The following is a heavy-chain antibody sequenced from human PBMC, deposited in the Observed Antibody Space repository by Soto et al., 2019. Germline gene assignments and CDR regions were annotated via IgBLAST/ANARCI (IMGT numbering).Heavy chain of an antibody. CDR1: GYSFTTYG. Sequence: QVQLVQSGGEVKKPGASVKVSCKTSGYSFTTYGISWVRQAPGQGLEWMGWISAYNGNTNYAQKLQDRVTMTTDTSTSTAYMELRGLRADDTAVYYCAREGPAPYYYYGMDVWGQGSTVPVS. V-gene: IGHV1-18*01. CDR2: ISAYNGNT. CDR3: AREGPAPYYYYGMDV. J-gene: IGHJ6*02.